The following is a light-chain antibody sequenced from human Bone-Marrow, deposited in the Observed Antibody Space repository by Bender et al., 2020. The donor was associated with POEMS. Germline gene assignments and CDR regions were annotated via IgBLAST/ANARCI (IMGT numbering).Light chain of an antibody. CDR3: QSFDFRLSGPGV. Sequence: YDLTQPPSVSVSPGQTATITCSGDKLGDKYVSWLQQKPGQSPVLVIFQDSERPSGVPARFSGSKSGTSASMAITGLQLEDEADYFCQSFDFRLSGPGVFGGGTKVTVL. CDR1: KLGDKY. CDR2: QDS. J-gene: IGLJ3*02. V-gene: IGLV3-1*01.